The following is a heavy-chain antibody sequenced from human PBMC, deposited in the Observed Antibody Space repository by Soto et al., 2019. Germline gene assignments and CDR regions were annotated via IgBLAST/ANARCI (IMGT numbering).Heavy chain of an antibody. V-gene: IGHV4-61*01. CDR1: GTSPNSGTNY. CDR2: IYGSGNT. D-gene: IGHD7-27*01. Sequence: TLSLSCTVSGTSPNSGTNYWNWVRQPPGKALEWIGYIYGSGNTKYNPSLKSRVTISQDTSKNQVSLKMNSVTATDTSMYYCAGDWGPNCFDSWGRGILLTVSS. J-gene: IGHJ5*01. CDR3: AGDWGPNCFDS.